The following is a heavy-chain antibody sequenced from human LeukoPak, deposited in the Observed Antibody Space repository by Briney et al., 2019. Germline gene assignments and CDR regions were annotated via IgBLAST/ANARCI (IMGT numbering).Heavy chain of an antibody. Sequence: TGGSLRLSCAASGFTFSDQWMSWVRQAPGKGLEWVASIYRDGSATYYVDSVKGRFTISRDNAQNLLFLQMNSLRVEDTAVYYCAALATAKVPLPDWGQGTLVTVSP. V-gene: IGHV3-7*01. CDR3: AALATAKVPLPD. CDR2: IYRDGSAT. D-gene: IGHD2-15*01. CDR1: GFTFSDQW. J-gene: IGHJ4*02.